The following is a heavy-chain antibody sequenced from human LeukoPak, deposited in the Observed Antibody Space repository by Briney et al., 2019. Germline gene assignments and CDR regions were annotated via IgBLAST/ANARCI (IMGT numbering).Heavy chain of an antibody. CDR1: GFTFSSYG. Sequence: PGGSLRLSCAASGFTFSSYGMHWVRQAPGKGLEWVAVISYDGGNKYYADSVKGRFTISRDNSKNTLYLQMNSLRAEDTAVYYCAKDFGSEWELLQHYYYYGMDVWGQGTTVTVSS. J-gene: IGHJ6*02. V-gene: IGHV3-30*18. CDR2: ISYDGGNK. D-gene: IGHD1-26*01. CDR3: AKDFGSEWELLQHYYYYGMDV.